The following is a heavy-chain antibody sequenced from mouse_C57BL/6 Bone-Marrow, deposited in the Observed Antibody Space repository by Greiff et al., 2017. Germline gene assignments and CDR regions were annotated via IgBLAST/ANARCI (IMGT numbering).Heavy chain of an antibody. CDR2: IDPSDSYH. Sequence: QVQLKQPGAELVRPGTSVKLSCKASGYTFTSYWMHWVKQRPGQGLEWIGVIDPSDSYHNYNQKFKGKATLTVDTASSTAYMQLSSLTSEDSAVYDCARITTVVATDYWGQGTTLTVSS. CDR3: ARITTVVATDY. V-gene: IGHV1-59*01. D-gene: IGHD1-1*01. J-gene: IGHJ2*01. CDR1: GYTFTSYW.